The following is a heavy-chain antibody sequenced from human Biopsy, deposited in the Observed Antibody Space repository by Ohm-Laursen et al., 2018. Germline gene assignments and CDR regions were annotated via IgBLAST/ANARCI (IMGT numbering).Heavy chain of an antibody. CDR1: DGSISNIINY. Sequence: GTLSLTCTVTDGSISNIINYWGWIRKPLGKGLEWLGSIYHTGITDYNPSLKSRVTISVEPSNNQFSLKLSSLTAADTAVYYCARHSFGSGRDFWGQGTLVTVSS. CDR3: ARHSFGSGRDF. V-gene: IGHV4-39*01. J-gene: IGHJ4*02. D-gene: IGHD3-10*01. CDR2: IYHTGIT.